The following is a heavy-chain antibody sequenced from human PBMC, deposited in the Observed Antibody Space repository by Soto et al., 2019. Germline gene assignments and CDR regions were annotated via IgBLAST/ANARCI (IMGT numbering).Heavy chain of an antibody. V-gene: IGHV3-7*01. CDR1: GFTFSNYW. J-gene: IGHJ4*01. D-gene: IGHD6-19*01. CDR2: IKQDGSEK. Sequence: GGSLRLSCAASGFTFSNYWMSWVRQAPGKGLEWVANIKQDGSEKYYVDSVKGRFTLSRDNAQNSLQLQMNSLRAEDTAIYFRARVAYGNGWIFDHWGQGTLVTVS. CDR3: ARVAYGNGWIFDH.